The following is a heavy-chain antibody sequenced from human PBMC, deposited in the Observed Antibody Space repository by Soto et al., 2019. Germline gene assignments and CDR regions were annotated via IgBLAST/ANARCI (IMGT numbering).Heavy chain of an antibody. CDR2: INPRSGDT. CDR3: GRDGVGATPLGWFDP. J-gene: IGHJ5*02. D-gene: IGHD1-26*01. Sequence: QVQLVQSGAEVKKPGASVKVSCKASGYTFIGYYIHWVRQAPGQGLEWMGRINPRSGDTTSAQKFQGRLTMTRDTSISTAYMELSSLRSDDTAVYYCGRDGVGATPLGWFDPWCQGSLVTVSS. V-gene: IGHV1-2*06. CDR1: GYTFIGYY.